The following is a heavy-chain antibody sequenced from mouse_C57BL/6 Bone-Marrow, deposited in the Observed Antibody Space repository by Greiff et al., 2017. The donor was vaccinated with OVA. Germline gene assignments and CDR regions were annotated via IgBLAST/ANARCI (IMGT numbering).Heavy chain of an antibody. CDR3: ARHGYYYGSSPQYFDV. V-gene: IGHV1-62-2*01. D-gene: IGHD1-1*01. CDR1: GYTFTEYT. CDR2: FYPGSGSI. J-gene: IGHJ1*03. Sequence: VHLVESGAELVKPGASVKLSCKASGYTFTEYTIHWVKQRSGQGLEWIGWFYPGSGSIKYNEKFKDKATLTADKSSSTVYMELSRLTSEDSAVYFCARHGYYYGSSPQYFDVWGTGTTVTVSS.